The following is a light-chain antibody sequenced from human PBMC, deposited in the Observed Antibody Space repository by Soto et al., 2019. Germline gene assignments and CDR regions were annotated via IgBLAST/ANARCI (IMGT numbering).Light chain of an antibody. CDR3: SSYGDSNNYVV. CDR1: SSDVGAYNF. V-gene: IGLV2-8*01. Sequence: QSALTQPASVSGSPGQSITISCTGTSSDVGAYNFVSWYQHHPGRAPKLIIYEVSRRPSGVPDRFSGSKSGNTASLTVSGLQPEDEGDYYCSSYGDSNNYVVFGGGTKLTVL. CDR2: EVS. J-gene: IGLJ2*01.